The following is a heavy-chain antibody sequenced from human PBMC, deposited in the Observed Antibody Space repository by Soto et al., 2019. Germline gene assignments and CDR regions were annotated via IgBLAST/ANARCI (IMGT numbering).Heavy chain of an antibody. J-gene: IGHJ3*02. CDR1: GYTFTGYY. V-gene: IGHV1-2*04. D-gene: IGHD5-12*01. CDR2: INPNSGGT. CDR3: ARYGYGEVDAFDI. Sequence: ASVKVSCKASGYTFTGYYMHWVRQAPGQGLEWMGWINPNSGGTNYAQKYQGWVTMTRDTSISTAYMELSRLRSDDTAVYYCARYGYGEVDAFDIWGQGTMVTVSS.